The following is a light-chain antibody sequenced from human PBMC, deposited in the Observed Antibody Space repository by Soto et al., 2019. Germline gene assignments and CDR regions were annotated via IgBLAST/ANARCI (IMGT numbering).Light chain of an antibody. CDR1: QGISNY. CDR3: QKYNSAPPFT. J-gene: IGKJ4*01. CDR2: AAS. V-gene: IGKV1-27*01. Sequence: DLQMTQSPSSLSASVGDRVTITCRASQGISNYLAWYQQKPGKVPKLLIYAASTLQSGVPSRFSGSGYGTDFTLTISSLQPEDVATYYCQKYNSAPPFTFGGGTKVEIK.